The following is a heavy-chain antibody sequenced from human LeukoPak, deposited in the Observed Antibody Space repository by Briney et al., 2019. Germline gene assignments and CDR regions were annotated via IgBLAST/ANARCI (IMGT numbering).Heavy chain of an antibody. CDR2: IYTSGST. D-gene: IGHD3-22*01. CDR1: GGSFSGYY. Sequence: SETLSLTCAVYGGSFSGYYWSWIRQPPGKGLEWIGRIYTSGSTNYNPSLKSRVTMSVDTSKNQFSLKLSSVTAADTAVYYCARDRNYYYDSSGYYPGFDYWGQGTLVTVSS. J-gene: IGHJ4*02. V-gene: IGHV4-4*07. CDR3: ARDRNYYYDSSGYYPGFDY.